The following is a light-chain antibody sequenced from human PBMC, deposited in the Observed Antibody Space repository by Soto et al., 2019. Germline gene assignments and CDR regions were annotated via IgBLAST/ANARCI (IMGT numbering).Light chain of an antibody. CDR3: AAWDDSLSGYV. CDR2: RNN. Sequence: QSVLTQTPSASGTPGQRVTISCSGSSSNIGSNYVYWYQQLPGTAPKLLIYRNNQRPSGVPDRFSGSKSGTSASLAISGLRSVDEADYYCAAWDDSLSGYVFGTGTKLTVL. V-gene: IGLV1-47*01. J-gene: IGLJ1*01. CDR1: SSNIGSNY.